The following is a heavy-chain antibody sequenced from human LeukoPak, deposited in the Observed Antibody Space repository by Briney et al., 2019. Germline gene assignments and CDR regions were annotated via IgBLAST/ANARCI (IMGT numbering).Heavy chain of an antibody. CDR3: AREGLVVVHLDY. D-gene: IGHD3-22*01. Sequence: ASVKVSCKASGGTFSSYAISWVRQAPGQGLELMGRIIPIFGTANYAQKFQGRVTITTDESTSTAYMELSSLRSEDTAVYYCAREGLVVVHLDYWGQGTLVTVSS. CDR2: IIPIFGTA. J-gene: IGHJ4*02. V-gene: IGHV1-69*05. CDR1: GGTFSSYA.